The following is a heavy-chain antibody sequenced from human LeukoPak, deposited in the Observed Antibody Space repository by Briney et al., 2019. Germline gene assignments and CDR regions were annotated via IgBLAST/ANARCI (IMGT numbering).Heavy chain of an antibody. CDR1: GFTFSDYY. D-gene: IGHD5-18*01. Sequence: GGSLRLSCAASGFTFSDYYMSWIRQAPGKGLEWVSYISSSGSTIYYADSVKGRFTISRDNAKNSLYLQMNSLRAEDTAVYYCKNRQWIQLWFYFFDYWGQGSLVTVSS. CDR3: KNRQWIQLWFYFFDY. CDR2: ISSSGSTI. J-gene: IGHJ4*02. V-gene: IGHV3-11*04.